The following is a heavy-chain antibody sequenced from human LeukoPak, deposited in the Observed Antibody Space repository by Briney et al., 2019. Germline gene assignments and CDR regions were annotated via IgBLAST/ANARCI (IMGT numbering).Heavy chain of an antibody. CDR3: ARESCSGGSCYLGAFDI. V-gene: IGHV1-69*06. Sequence: ASVKVSCKASGGTFSRYAISWVRQAPGQGLEWMGGIIPIFGTANYAQKFQGRVTITADKSTSTAYMELSGLRSEDTAVYYCARESCSGGSCYLGAFDIWGQGTMVTVSS. J-gene: IGHJ3*02. D-gene: IGHD2-15*01. CDR1: GGTFSRYA. CDR2: IIPIFGTA.